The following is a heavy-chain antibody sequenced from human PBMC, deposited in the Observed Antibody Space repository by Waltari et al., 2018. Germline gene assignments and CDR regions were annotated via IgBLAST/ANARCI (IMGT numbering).Heavy chain of an antibody. Sequence: EVQLVESGGGLVQPGGALRLSCAAYGFTFSSYWMSWVRQAPGKWLEWVDNIKQDGSEKYYVDSVKGRFTIARDNAKNSLYLQMNSLRAEDTAVYYCARERGAFDIWGQGTMVTVSS. V-gene: IGHV3-7*01. J-gene: IGHJ3*02. CDR2: IKQDGSEK. CDR3: ARERGAFDI. CDR1: GFTFSSYW.